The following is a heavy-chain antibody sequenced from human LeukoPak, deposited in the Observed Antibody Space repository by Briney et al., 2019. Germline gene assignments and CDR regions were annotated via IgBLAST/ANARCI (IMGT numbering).Heavy chain of an antibody. CDR2: IKQDGREK. J-gene: IGHJ4*02. CDR1: GFTFSSFW. CDR3: ARGAGAIDG. V-gene: IGHV3-7*03. Sequence: HPGGSLRLSCAVSGFTFSSFWMTWVRQAPGKGLEWVANIKQDGREKYYVDSVKGRFTISRDNAKNSLYLEMNSLRVEDTAVYHCARGAGAIDGWGQGILVIVSS. D-gene: IGHD3-10*01.